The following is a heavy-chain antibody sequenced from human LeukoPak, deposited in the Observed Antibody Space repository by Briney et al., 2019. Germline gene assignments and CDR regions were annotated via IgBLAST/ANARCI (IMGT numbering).Heavy chain of an antibody. V-gene: IGHV1-2*02. CDR3: ASTGFGYYYDSSGYLLFPDY. CDR1: GYTFTGYY. D-gene: IGHD3-22*01. J-gene: IGHJ4*02. Sequence: ASVKVSCKASGYTFTGYYMHWVRQAPGQGLEWMGWINPNSGGTNYAQKFQGRVTMTRDTSISTAYMELSRLRSDDTAVYYCASTGFGYYYDSSGYLLFPDYWGQGTLVTVSS. CDR2: INPNSGGT.